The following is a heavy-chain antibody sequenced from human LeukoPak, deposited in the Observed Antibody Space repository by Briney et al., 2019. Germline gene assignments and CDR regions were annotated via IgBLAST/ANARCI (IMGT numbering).Heavy chain of an antibody. D-gene: IGHD6-6*01. Sequence: GGSPRLSCAASGFIFGSYAMSWARQGPEKGLEWVSSISPSGSATYYADSVKGRFTISRDNSKRTLYLQMNSLRDEDTARYHCAIDKSASSPREWLYPWGQGTVVTVSS. CDR1: GFIFGSYA. J-gene: IGHJ5*02. V-gene: IGHV3-23*01. CDR2: ISPSGSAT. CDR3: AIDKSASSPREWLYP.